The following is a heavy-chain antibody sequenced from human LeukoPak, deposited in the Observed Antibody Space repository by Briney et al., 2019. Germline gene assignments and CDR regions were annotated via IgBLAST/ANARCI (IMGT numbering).Heavy chain of an antibody. Sequence: GGSLRPSCAASGFTFSSYWMSWVRQAPGKGLEWVANIKQDESEKYYVHSVEGRFTISRDNAKNSLYLQMNSLRAEDTGVYYCARDVPFGESCDYWGQGTLVSVSS. V-gene: IGHV3-7*04. D-gene: IGHD3-10*01. CDR2: IKQDESEK. CDR3: ARDVPFGESCDY. J-gene: IGHJ4*02. CDR1: GFTFSSYW.